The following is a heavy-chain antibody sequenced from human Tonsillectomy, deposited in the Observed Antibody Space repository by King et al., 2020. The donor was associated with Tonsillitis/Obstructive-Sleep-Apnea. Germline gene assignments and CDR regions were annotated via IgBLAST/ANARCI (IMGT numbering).Heavy chain of an antibody. J-gene: IGHJ4*02. Sequence: QLVQSGGGLVQSGGSLRLSCAASGFTFSSYALSWVRQAPGRGLEWVSGISGSGGSTYYADSVKGRFTISRDNSKNTLYLQMKSLRAVDTALYYCAKARTDKIPAAMGYWGQGPLVSVSS. D-gene: IGHD2-2*01. CDR1: GFTFSSYA. CDR3: AKARTDKIPAAMGY. CDR2: ISGSGGST. V-gene: IGHV3-23*04.